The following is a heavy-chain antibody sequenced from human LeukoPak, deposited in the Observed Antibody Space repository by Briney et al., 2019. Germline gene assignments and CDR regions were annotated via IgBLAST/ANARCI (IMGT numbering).Heavy chain of an antibody. D-gene: IGHD3-22*01. V-gene: IGHV4-34*01. J-gene: IGHJ6*03. Sequence: SETLSLTCAVYGGSFSGYHWTWIRQSPGKWLEWIGDINPSGSTYYNPSLKSRLTISVDTSKNQFSLKLRSVTAADTAVYYCARGLHDITMIVVVMTSVSYYLDVWGKGTTVTVS. CDR3: ARGLHDITMIVVVMTSVSYYLDV. CDR2: INPSGST. CDR1: GGSFSGYH.